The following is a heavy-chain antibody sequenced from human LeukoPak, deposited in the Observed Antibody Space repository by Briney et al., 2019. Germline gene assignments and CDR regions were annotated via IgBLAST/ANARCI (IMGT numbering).Heavy chain of an antibody. J-gene: IGHJ4*02. V-gene: IGHV3-33*01. Sequence: GGALRLSCAASGFTFSSYGMHWVRQAPGKGLEWVAVIWYDGSNKYYADSVKGRFTISRDNSKNTLYLQMNSLRAEGTAVYYCARDRAAGAFDYWGQGTLVTVSS. CDR3: ARDRAAGAFDY. D-gene: IGHD6-13*01. CDR2: IWYDGSNK. CDR1: GFTFSSYG.